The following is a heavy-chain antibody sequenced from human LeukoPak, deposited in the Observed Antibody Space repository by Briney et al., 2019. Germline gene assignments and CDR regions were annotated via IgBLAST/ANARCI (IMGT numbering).Heavy chain of an antibody. Sequence: SGGSLRLSCAASGFSFISYSTNWVRQAPGKGLEWVSSISSSSDYIYHADSVKGRFTISRDNPKKSLYLQMNSLRAEDTAVYYCARGATTTRFGRFDPWGQGTLVIVSS. V-gene: IGHV3-21*01. J-gene: IGHJ5*02. CDR1: GFSFISYS. CDR3: ARGATTTRFGRFDP. CDR2: ISSSSDYI. D-gene: IGHD4-17*01.